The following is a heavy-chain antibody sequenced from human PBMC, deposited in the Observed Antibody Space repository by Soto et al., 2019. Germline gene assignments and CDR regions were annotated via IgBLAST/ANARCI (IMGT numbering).Heavy chain of an antibody. CDR1: GFTFSSYW. CDR2: INNDGRST. J-gene: IGHJ4*02. Sequence: GGSLRLSCAAPGFTFSSYWMHWVRQAPGKGLVWVSRINNDGRSTSYADSVKGRFTASRDNAKNTLYLQMNSLRAEDTAVYYCARDVQLQSFDYWGQGTLVTVSS. CDR3: ARDVQLQSFDY. V-gene: IGHV3-74*01. D-gene: IGHD5-18*01.